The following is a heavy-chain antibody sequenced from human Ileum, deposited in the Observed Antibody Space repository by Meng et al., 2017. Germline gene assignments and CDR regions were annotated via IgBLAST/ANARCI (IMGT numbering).Heavy chain of an antibody. Sequence: QVDLQGLGPGLWKASETLSLPCSVSGAAVTTSHDQWGWIRQPPGKGLEWIGYASTNYNPSLKSRLTISLDTSKNQVALKLTSVTAADTAVYYCARDHWGSLDYWGQGILVTVSS. CDR3: ARDHWGSLDY. J-gene: IGHJ4*02. CDR1: GAAVTTSHDQ. D-gene: IGHD7-27*01. CDR2: AST. V-gene: IGHV4-61*01.